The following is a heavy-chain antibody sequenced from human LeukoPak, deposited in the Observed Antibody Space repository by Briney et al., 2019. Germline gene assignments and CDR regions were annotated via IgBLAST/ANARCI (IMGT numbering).Heavy chain of an antibody. CDR1: GGSIDTYY. CDR2: IYYFGNT. J-gene: IGHJ4*02. CDR3: AKLVSPRVF. Sequence: PPENLSLPCSVSGGSIDTYYWSWIRQSPGKGLEWIGYIYYFGNTDYNPSLKSRVTISVDTSKNQFSLNLRSVTAADTAVYYCAKLVSPRVFWGQGVLLRVSS. V-gene: IGHV4-59*01. D-gene: IGHD1-1*01.